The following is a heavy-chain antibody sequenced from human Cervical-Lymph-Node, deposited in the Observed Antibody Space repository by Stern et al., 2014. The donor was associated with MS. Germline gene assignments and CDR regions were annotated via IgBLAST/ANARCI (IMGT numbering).Heavy chain of an antibody. D-gene: IGHD3-10*01. V-gene: IGHV3-53*01. J-gene: IGHJ3*01. Sequence: EVQLVQSGGGLIQPGGSLRLSCAASGFTVSSNYITWVRQAPGTGLEWFALISSDGSTHYGDSVKGRFTISRDNSRNTVYLQMNSLRAEDTAVYFCARDPPSATSAFDVWGQGTMVTVSS. CDR3: ARDPPSATSAFDV. CDR1: GFTVSSNY. CDR2: ISSDGST.